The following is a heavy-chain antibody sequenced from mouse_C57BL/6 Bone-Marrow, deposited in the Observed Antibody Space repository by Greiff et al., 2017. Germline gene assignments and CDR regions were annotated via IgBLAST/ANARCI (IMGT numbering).Heavy chain of an antibody. Sequence: QVQLQQSGAELVRPGSSVKLSCKASGYTFTSYWMDWVKQRPGQGLEWIGNIYPSDSETHYNQKFKDKATLTVDKSSSTAYMQLSSLTSEDSAVYYCRIGLRRFSFDYWGQGTTLTVSS. J-gene: IGHJ2*01. CDR3: RIGLRRFSFDY. D-gene: IGHD2-4*01. CDR1: GYTFTSYW. CDR2: IYPSDSET. V-gene: IGHV1-61*01.